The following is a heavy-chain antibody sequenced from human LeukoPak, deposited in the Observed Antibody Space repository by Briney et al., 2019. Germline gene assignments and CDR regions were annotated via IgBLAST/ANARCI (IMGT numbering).Heavy chain of an antibody. CDR1: GYSISSGYY. Sequence: SETLSLTCTVSGYSISSGYYWGWIRQPPGKGLEWIGSIYHSGSTYYNPSLKSRVTISVDTSKNQFSLKLSSVTAADTAVYYCARDVEMATIYWGQGTLVTVSS. CDR3: ARDVEMATIY. V-gene: IGHV4-38-2*02. CDR2: IYHSGST. D-gene: IGHD5-24*01. J-gene: IGHJ4*02.